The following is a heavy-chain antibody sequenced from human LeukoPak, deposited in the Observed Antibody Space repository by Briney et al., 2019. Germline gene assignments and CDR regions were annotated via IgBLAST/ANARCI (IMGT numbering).Heavy chain of an antibody. V-gene: IGHV4-59*01. CDR2: IYYSGST. J-gene: IGHJ4*02. CDR3: ARNSGSSTPNDY. Sequence: SETLSLTCTVSGGSISSYYWSWIRQPPGKGLEWIGYIYYSGSTNYNPSLKSRVTISVDTSKNQFSLKLSSVTAADTAVYYCARNSGSSTPNDYWGQGTLVTVSS. D-gene: IGHD1-26*01. CDR1: GGSISSYY.